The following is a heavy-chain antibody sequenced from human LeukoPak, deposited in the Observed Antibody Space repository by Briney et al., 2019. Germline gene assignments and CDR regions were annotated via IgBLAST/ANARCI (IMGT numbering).Heavy chain of an antibody. CDR1: GFTFRTHW. J-gene: IGHJ4*02. V-gene: IGHV3-7*03. CDR2: IKQDGSEK. CDR3: ARGLEWPGKPTLVSDY. Sequence: GGSLRLSCAASGFTFRTHWMSWFRQAPGKGLEWVANIKQDGSEKYFVDSVKGRFTISRDNAKNSPGLQMNSLRVEDTAVYYCARGLEWPGKPTLVSDYWGQGTLVTVSS. D-gene: IGHD3-3*01.